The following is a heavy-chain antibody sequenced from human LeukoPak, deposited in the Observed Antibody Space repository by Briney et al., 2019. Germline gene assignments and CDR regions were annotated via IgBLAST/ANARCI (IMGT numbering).Heavy chain of an antibody. V-gene: IGHV2-70*11. CDR1: GFSLSTSGMC. J-gene: IGHJ4*02. D-gene: IGHD6-13*01. CDR2: IDWDDDK. CDR3: ARTVYSSSWYYFDY. Sequence: ESGPTLVKPTQTLTLTCTFSGFSLSTSGMCVSWIRQPPGKALEWLARIDWDDDKYYSTSLKTRLTISKDTSKNLVVLTMTSMDPVDTATYYCARTVYSSSWYYFDYWDQGTLVTVSS.